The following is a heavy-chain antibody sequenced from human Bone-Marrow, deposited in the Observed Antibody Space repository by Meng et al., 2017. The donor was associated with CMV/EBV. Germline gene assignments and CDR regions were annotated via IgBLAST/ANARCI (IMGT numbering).Heavy chain of an antibody. CDR2: IIPIFGTA. J-gene: IGHJ4*02. D-gene: IGHD3-16*01. V-gene: IGHV1-69*05. Sequence: SVKVSCKASGGTLSSYAISWVRQAPGQGLEWMGGIIPIFGTANYAQKFQGRVTITTDESTSTAYMELSSLRSEDTAVYYCARERGGSYYFDYWGQGTLVTVS. CDR1: GGTLSSYA. CDR3: ARERGGSYYFDY.